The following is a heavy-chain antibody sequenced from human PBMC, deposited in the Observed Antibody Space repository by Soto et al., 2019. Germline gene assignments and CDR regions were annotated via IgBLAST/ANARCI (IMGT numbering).Heavy chain of an antibody. CDR2: ISAYNGNT. J-gene: IGHJ6*02. D-gene: IGHD3-3*01. CDR1: GYTFTSYG. Sequence: ASVKVACKASGYTFTSYGISWVRQAPGQGLEWMGWISAYNGNTNYAQKLQGRVTMTTDTSTSTDYMELRSLRSDDTAVYYCARSSSFGVVIHYYYGMAVWGQGTTVTVSS. V-gene: IGHV1-18*01. CDR3: ARSSSFGVVIHYYYGMAV.